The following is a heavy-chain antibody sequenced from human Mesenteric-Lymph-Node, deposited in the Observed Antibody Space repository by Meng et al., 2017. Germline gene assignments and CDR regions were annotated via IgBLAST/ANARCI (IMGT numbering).Heavy chain of an antibody. Sequence: HVRLGPSGAEVKKPGASVKVSCKASGYTFPSYGISWVRQAPGQGLEWMGWISAYNGNTNYAQKLQGRVTMTTDTSTSTAYMELRSLRSDDTAVYYCARDLGRRIAPRSSGSHPDYWGQGTLVTVSS. CDR3: ARDLGRRIAPRSSGSHPDY. J-gene: IGHJ4*02. CDR1: GYTFPSYG. D-gene: IGHD3-10*01. CDR2: ISAYNGNT. V-gene: IGHV1-18*01.